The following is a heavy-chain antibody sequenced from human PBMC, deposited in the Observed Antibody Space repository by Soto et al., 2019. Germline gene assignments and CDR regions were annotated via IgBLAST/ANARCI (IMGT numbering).Heavy chain of an antibody. CDR1: GGSISSYY. CDR2: NYYSGST. V-gene: IGHV4-59*01. Sequence: SETLSLTCTVSGGSISSYYWSWIRQPPGKGLEWIGYNYYSGSTNYNPSLKSRVSISVDTSKNQFSLKLSSVTAADTAVYYCARDGYYYDSSGYQRVYYFDYWGQGTLVTVSS. CDR3: ARDGYYYDSSGYQRVYYFDY. D-gene: IGHD3-22*01. J-gene: IGHJ4*02.